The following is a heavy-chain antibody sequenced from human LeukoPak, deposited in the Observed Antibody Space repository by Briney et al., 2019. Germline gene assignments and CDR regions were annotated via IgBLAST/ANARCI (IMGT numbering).Heavy chain of an antibody. D-gene: IGHD3-3*01. CDR3: AREERYYDFWSGYYYGYYFDY. CDR1: GFTFSSYW. Sequence: GGSLRPSCAASGFTFSSYWMSWVRQAPGKGLEWVANIKQDGSEKYYVDSVKGRFTISRDNAKNSLYLQMNSLRAEDTAVYYCAREERYYDFWSGYYYGYYFDYWGQGTLVTVSS. CDR2: IKQDGSEK. J-gene: IGHJ4*02. V-gene: IGHV3-7*01.